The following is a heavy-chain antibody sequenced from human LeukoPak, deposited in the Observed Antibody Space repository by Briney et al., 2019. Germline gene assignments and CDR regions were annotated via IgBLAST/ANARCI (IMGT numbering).Heavy chain of an antibody. CDR3: TRDRGLAY. CDR1: GFTFSSRD. V-gene: IGHV3-23*01. Sequence: GGSLRLSCAASGFTFSSRDMNWVRRAPGKGLEWVSVISGSGDTTYYTDSVKGRFTISRDNSKNMVYLQMNSLRAEDTAVYYCTRDRGLAYWGQGTLVTVSS. D-gene: IGHD5/OR15-5a*01. J-gene: IGHJ4*02. CDR2: ISGSGDTT.